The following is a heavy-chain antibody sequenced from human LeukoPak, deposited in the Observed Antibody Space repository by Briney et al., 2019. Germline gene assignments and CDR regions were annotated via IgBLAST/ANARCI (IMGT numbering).Heavy chain of an antibody. V-gene: IGHV3-66*01. CDR2: IYKDGST. J-gene: IGHJ4*02. Sequence: GGSPRLSCAASGFTVSSHYMSWVRQAPGKGLEWVSVIYKDGSTYYAEFVKGRFTISRDSSKNTLFLQMVSLRAEDTAVYYCARGGVRDCSSTSCYHDWGPGTLVTVSS. CDR3: ARGGVRDCSSTSCYHD. CDR1: GFTVSSHY. D-gene: IGHD2-2*01.